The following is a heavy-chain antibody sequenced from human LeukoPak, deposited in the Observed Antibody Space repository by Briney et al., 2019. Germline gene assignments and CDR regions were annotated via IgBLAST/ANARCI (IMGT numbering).Heavy chain of an antibody. CDR1: GVSISSYY. CDR2: IYYSGST. D-gene: IGHD3-22*01. J-gene: IGHJ4*02. Sequence: SETLSLTCTVSGVSISSYYWSWIRQPPGKGLEWIGYIYYSGSTNYNPSLKRRVTISVDPSKNQFSLKLSSVTAADTAVYYCARGPSPYYYDSSGYSDWGQGTLVTVSS. V-gene: IGHV4-59*01. CDR3: ARGPSPYYYDSSGYSD.